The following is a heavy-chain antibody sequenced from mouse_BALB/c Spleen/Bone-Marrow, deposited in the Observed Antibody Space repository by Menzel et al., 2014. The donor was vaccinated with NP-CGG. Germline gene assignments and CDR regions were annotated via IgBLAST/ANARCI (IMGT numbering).Heavy chain of an antibody. V-gene: IGHV1S81*02. CDR1: GYTFTSYW. Sequence: QVQLQQPGAGLVKPGASVNLSCKASGYTFTSYWVYWVKQRPGQGLEWIGEINPSNGRANYNEKFKNKATLTVDESTSTAYMQVSSLTSEDSAVYYCARRDFRSWFAYWGQGTLVTVSA. CDR2: INPSNGRA. CDR3: ARRDFRSWFAY. J-gene: IGHJ3*01. D-gene: IGHD2-14*01.